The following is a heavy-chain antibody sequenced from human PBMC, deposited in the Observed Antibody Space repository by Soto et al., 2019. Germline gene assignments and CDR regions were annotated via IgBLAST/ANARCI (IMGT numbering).Heavy chain of an antibody. D-gene: IGHD2-8*01. CDR2: ISSSSSTI. J-gene: IGHJ3*02. V-gene: IGHV3-48*01. Sequence: GGSLRLSCAASGFTFSSYSMNWVRQAPGKGLEWVSYISSSSSTIYYADSVKGRFTISRDNAKNSLYLQMNSLRAEDTAVYYCARVENGGDVLMVYAIRENDAFDIWGQGTMVTVSS. CDR1: GFTFSSYS. CDR3: ARVENGGDVLMVYAIRENDAFDI.